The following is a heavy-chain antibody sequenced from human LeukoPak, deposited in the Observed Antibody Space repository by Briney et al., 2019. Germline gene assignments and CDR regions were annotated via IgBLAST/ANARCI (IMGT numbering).Heavy chain of an antibody. D-gene: IGHD3-22*01. CDR3: AISQGSYYDTSGYLGGDY. Sequence: ASVKVSCKDSGYTFTNYGIFWVRQAPGQGLEWMGWISAYSGNTNYAQKLQGRVTMTTETSTSTAYMELESLRSDDTAVYYCAISQGSYYDTSGYLGGDYWGQGTLVTVSS. CDR1: GYTFTNYG. J-gene: IGHJ4*02. CDR2: ISAYSGNT. V-gene: IGHV1-18*01.